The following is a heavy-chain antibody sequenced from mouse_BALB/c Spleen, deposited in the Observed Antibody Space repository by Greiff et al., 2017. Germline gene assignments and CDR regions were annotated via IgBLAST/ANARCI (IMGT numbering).Heavy chain of an antibody. D-gene: IGHD1-1*01. CDR3: SKGSGSSYYAMDY. J-gene: IGHJ4*01. CDR2: IWGDGST. V-gene: IGHV2-3*01. Sequence: VQLLQSGPGLVAPSQSLSITCTVSGFSLTSYGVSWVRQPPGKGLEWMGVIWGDGSTNYHSALISRLSISKDNSKSQVFLKLNSLQTGDTATYYYSKGSGSSYYAMDYWGQGTSVTVSS. CDR1: GFSLTSYG.